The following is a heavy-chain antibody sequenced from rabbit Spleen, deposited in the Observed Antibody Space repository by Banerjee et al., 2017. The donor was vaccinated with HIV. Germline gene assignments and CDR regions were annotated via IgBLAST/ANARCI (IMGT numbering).Heavy chain of an antibody. Sequence: HLKESGGGLVQPGGSLKLSCTASGFTLSSYYMNWVRQAPGKGLEWIGYIDPVFGITYYANWVNGRFSISRENAQNTVFLQMTSLTAADTATYFCARDGAGGSYFALWGQGT. CDR3: ARDGAGGSYFAL. CDR2: IDPVFGIT. V-gene: IGHV1S7*01. CDR1: GFTLSSYY. J-gene: IGHJ4*01. D-gene: IGHD8-1*01.